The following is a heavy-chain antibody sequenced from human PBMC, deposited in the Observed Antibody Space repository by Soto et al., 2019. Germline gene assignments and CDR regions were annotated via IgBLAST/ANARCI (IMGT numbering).Heavy chain of an antibody. D-gene: IGHD3-9*01. CDR2: IIPIFGTA. CDR1: GGTFSSYA. CDR3: ASGVASPVDYCMDV. V-gene: IGHV1-69*12. Sequence: QVQLVQSGAEVKKPGSSVKVSCKASGGTFSSYAISWVRQAPGQGLEWMGGIIPIFGTAYYAQKFKGRVKIIVDEATSTADMELSSLRSVDTAVYYCASGVASPVDYCMDVWGEGTTVTVSS. J-gene: IGHJ6*04.